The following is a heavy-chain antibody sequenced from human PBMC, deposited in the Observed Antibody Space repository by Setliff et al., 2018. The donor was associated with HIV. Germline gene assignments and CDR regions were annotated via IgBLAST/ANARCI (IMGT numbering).Heavy chain of an antibody. CDR2: ISAYNGNT. Sequence: VSCKASGYTFTSYGISWVRQAPGQGLEWMGWISAYNGNTSYAQKLQGRVTMTTDTSTSTACMELRSLRSDDTAVYYCARDFKAVLVGYYYYMDVWGKGTTVTVSS. CDR1: GYTFTSYG. J-gene: IGHJ6*03. V-gene: IGHV1-18*01. D-gene: IGHD2-15*01. CDR3: ARDFKAVLVGYYYYMDV.